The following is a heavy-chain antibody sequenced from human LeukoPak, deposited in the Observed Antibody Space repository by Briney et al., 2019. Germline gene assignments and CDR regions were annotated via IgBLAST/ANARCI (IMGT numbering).Heavy chain of an antibody. CDR3: ARLGTGTRYNWFDP. CDR2: IYYSGST. Sequence: PSETLSLTCTVSGGSISSYYWSWIRQPPGKGLEWIGYIYYSGSTNYNPSLKSRVTISVDTSKNQFSLKLSSVTAADTAVYYCARLGTGTRYNWFDPWGQGTLVTVSS. V-gene: IGHV4-59*08. CDR1: GGSISSYY. J-gene: IGHJ5*02. D-gene: IGHD1-1*01.